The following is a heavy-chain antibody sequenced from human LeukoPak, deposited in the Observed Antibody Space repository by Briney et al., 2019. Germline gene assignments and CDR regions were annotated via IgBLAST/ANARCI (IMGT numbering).Heavy chain of an antibody. D-gene: IGHD6-19*01. Sequence: SETLSLTCTVSGGSISSYCWSWIRQPPGKGLEWIGYIYYSGSTNYNPSLKSRVTISVDTSKNQFSLKLSSVTAADTAVYYCARDVIAVAGTNYYYYGMDVWGQGTTVTVSS. CDR1: GGSISSYC. CDR2: IYYSGST. CDR3: ARDVIAVAGTNYYYYGMDV. V-gene: IGHV4-59*01. J-gene: IGHJ6*02.